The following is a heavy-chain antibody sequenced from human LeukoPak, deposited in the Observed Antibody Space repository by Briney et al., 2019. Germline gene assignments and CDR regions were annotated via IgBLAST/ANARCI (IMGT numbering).Heavy chain of an antibody. Sequence: PSETLSLTCTVSGGSISSYYWSWIRQPPGKGLEWIGYIYYSGSTNYNPSLKSRVTISLDTSKNQFSLKLSSVTAADTAVYYCAKYGMIVVTNDYWGQGTLVTVSS. CDR2: IYYSGST. CDR1: GGSISSYY. CDR3: AKYGMIVVTNDY. D-gene: IGHD3-22*01. V-gene: IGHV4-59*12. J-gene: IGHJ4*02.